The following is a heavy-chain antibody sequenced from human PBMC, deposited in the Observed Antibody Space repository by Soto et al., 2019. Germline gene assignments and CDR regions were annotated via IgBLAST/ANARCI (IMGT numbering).Heavy chain of an antibody. V-gene: IGHV4-39*01. J-gene: IGHJ4*02. CDR3: ARHGDGSSWYAFDY. Sequence: SETLSLTCTVSGGSISSSIYYWGWIRQPPGKGLEWIGSIYFSGSTYYNPSLKSRVTISVDTSKNQLSLKLSSVTAADTAVYYCARHGDGSSWYAFDYWGQGTLVT. CDR2: IYFSGST. D-gene: IGHD6-13*01. CDR1: GGSISSSIYY.